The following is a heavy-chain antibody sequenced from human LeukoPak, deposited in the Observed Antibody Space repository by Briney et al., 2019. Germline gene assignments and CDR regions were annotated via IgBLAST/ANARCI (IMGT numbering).Heavy chain of an antibody. Sequence: ASVKISCKVSGYTFTVTGYYIHWVRRAPGQELEWMGWINPNSGGTNYAQRFQGRITMTRDTSISTAYMELSSLRSDDTALYYCARVPHRGTIVELPGTILDAFDIWSQGTMVTVSS. CDR2: INPNSGGT. V-gene: IGHV1-2*02. J-gene: IGHJ3*02. CDR1: GYTFTVTGYY. D-gene: IGHD1-7*01. CDR3: ARVPHRGTIVELPGTILDAFDI.